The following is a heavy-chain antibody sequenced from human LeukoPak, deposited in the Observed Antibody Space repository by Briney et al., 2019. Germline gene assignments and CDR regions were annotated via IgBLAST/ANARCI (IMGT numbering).Heavy chain of an antibody. D-gene: IGHD3-16*01. V-gene: IGHV3-21*01. CDR1: GFSFSDYD. J-gene: IGHJ1*01. CDR3: GRAFPPLRTSSAGDL. CDR2: ISGRSSHI. Sequence: GGSLRLSCSASGFSFSDYDMNWVRQAPGKGLEWVSAISGRSSHIYYGESVKGRFTISRDNAKNSLYLQMDSLGVEDAAAYYCGRAFPPLRTSSAGDLWGQGTLVIVSS.